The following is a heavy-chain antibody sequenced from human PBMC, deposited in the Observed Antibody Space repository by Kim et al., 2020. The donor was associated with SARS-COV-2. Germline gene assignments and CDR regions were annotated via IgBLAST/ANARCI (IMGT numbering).Heavy chain of an antibody. J-gene: IGHJ4*02. V-gene: IGHV3-23*01. CDR3: AKGTEFSSASGFDY. D-gene: IGHD6-6*01. Sequence: AKPLKGRFTISRDNSKKTLFLQMNSLRADDTALYYCAKGTEFSSASGFDYWGPGTLVTVSS.